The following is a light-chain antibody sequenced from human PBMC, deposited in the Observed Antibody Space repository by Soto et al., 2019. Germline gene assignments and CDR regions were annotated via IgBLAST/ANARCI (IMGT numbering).Light chain of an antibody. CDR2: DTS. Sequence: EIVMMQSPVTLSVSPGETATLSCRASQGIGDTLAWYQQKPGQTPRLLIYDTSIRATGVPARFSGSRSGAEFTLTISSLQSEDFAVYYCQHYVTWPLTFGGGTKVESK. CDR1: QGIGDT. V-gene: IGKV3-15*01. CDR3: QHYVTWPLT. J-gene: IGKJ4*01.